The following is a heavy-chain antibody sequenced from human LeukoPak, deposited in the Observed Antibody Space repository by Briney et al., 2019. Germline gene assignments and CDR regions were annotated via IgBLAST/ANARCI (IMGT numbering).Heavy chain of an antibody. V-gene: IGHV5-10-1*01. Sequence: GESLKISCKGSGYNFTRNWISWVRQMPGKGLEWMGRIDPSDSYTNYSPSFQGHVTISADKSTSTAYLQWSSLKALDTAMYYCARGKGWFAPWGQGTLVTVSS. CDR1: GYNFTRNW. J-gene: IGHJ5*02. CDR3: ARGKGWFAP. CDR2: IDPSDSYT.